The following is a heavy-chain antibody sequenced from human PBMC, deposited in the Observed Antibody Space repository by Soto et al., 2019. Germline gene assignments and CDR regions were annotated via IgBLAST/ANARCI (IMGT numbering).Heavy chain of an antibody. CDR2: RRNKANSYST. D-gene: IGHD1-26*01. J-gene: IGHJ4*02. V-gene: IGHV3-72*01. Sequence: EVQLVESGGGLVQPGGSLRLSCAASGFTFSDHYMDWVRQAPGKGLEWVGRRRNKANSYSTEYAGSVKGRFTISRDESKNSLYLQMNSLKTEDTAVYYCARFSGSYTRGLDYWGQGTLVTVSS. CDR1: GFTFSDHY. CDR3: ARFSGSYTRGLDY.